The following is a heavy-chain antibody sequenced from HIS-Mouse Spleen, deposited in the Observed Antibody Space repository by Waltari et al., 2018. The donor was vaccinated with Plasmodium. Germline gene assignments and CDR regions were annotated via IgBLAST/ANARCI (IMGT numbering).Heavy chain of an antibody. CDR3: ARGQLGIDAFDI. Sequence: QVQLQQWGAGLLKPSETLSLTCAVYGGSFSGYYWSWIRQPPGKGLEWIGEINHSGTTNYNPSLKRRVTISVDTSKNQFSLKLSSVTAAYTAVYYCARGQLGIDAFDIWGQGTMVTVSS. CDR2: INHSGTT. CDR1: GGSFSGYY. D-gene: IGHD7-27*01. V-gene: IGHV4-34*01. J-gene: IGHJ3*02.